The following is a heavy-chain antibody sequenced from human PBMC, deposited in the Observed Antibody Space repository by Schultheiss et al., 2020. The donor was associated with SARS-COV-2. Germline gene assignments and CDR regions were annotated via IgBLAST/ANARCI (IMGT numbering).Heavy chain of an antibody. CDR3: ARAPGYSYAQFDY. Sequence: GSLRLSCTVSGGSISSYYWSWIRQPPGKGLEWIGYIYYSGSTNYNPSLKSRVTISVDTSKNQFSLKLNSVTAADTAVYYCARAPGYSYAQFDYWGQGTLVTVSS. V-gene: IGHV4-59*01. CDR1: GGSISSYY. CDR2: IYYSGST. D-gene: IGHD5-18*01. J-gene: IGHJ4*02.